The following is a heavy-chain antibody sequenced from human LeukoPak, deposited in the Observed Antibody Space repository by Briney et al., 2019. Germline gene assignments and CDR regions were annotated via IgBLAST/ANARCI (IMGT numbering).Heavy chain of an antibody. D-gene: IGHD3-22*01. Sequence: GGSLRLSCAASGFTFSSYSMNWVRQAPGKGLEWVSYISSSSSTIYYADSVKGRFTISRDNAKNSLYLQMNSLRAEDTAVYYCARHVDYYDSSGPYYFDYWGQGTLVTVSS. CDR2: ISSSSSTI. CDR1: GFTFSSYS. CDR3: ARHVDYYDSSGPYYFDY. J-gene: IGHJ4*02. V-gene: IGHV3-48*01.